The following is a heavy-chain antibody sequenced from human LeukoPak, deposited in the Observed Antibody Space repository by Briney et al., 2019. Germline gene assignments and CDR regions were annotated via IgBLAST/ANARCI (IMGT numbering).Heavy chain of an antibody. V-gene: IGHV4-39*07. CDR2: IYYSGST. D-gene: IGHD6-13*01. CDR3: AREEQQLVRGGAFDI. CDR1: GGSISSSSYY. J-gene: IGHJ3*02. Sequence: SETLSLTCTVSGGSISSSSYYWGWIRQPPGKGLEWIGSIYYSGSTYYNPSLKSRVTISVDTSKNQFSLKLSSVTAADTAVYYCAREEQQLVRGGAFDIWGQGTMVTVSS.